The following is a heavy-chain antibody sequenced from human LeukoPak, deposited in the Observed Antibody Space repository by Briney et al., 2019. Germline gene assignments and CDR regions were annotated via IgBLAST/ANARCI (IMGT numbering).Heavy chain of an antibody. J-gene: IGHJ6*03. CDR2: IKQDGSEK. V-gene: IGHV3-7*03. D-gene: IGHD6-13*01. Sequence: GGSLRLSCAASGFTFDDYAMHWVRQAPGKGLEWVANIKQDGSEKYYVDSVKGRFTISRDNAKNSLYLQMNSLRAEDTAVYYCAREKQQLVSYYMDVWGKGTTVTISS. CDR3: AREKQQLVSYYMDV. CDR1: GFTFDDYA.